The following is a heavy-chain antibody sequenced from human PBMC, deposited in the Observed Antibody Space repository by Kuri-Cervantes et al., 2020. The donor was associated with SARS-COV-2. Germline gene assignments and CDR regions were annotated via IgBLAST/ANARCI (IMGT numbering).Heavy chain of an antibody. J-gene: IGHJ4*02. CDR2: VKTNSGNT. CDR1: ETTFPNYD. CDR3: YCAPKEGFDS. D-gene: IGHD2-21*01. Sequence: ASVKDSCKAPETTFPNYDINWVRQATGQGLEWMGMVKTNSGNTLYAQIFQGRVTMTRDTSGRTVYMELSSLTSDDTAIYYCYCAPKEGFDSWGQGTLVTVSS. V-gene: IGHV1-8*01.